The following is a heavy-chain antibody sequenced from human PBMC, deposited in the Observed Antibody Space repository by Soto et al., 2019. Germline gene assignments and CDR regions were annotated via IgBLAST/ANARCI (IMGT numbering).Heavy chain of an antibody. CDR1: GYTFTSYG. D-gene: IGHD2-2*01. CDR3: ARVGYCSSTSCYGEDYYYYMDV. J-gene: IGHJ6*03. Sequence: QVQLVQSGAEVKKPGASVKVSCKASGYTFTSYGISWVRQAPGQGLEWMGWISAYNGNTNYAQKLQGRVTMTTDTSTSTAYMELRSLRSDDTAVYYCARVGYCSSTSCYGEDYYYYMDVWGKGTTGTVSS. CDR2: ISAYNGNT. V-gene: IGHV1-18*01.